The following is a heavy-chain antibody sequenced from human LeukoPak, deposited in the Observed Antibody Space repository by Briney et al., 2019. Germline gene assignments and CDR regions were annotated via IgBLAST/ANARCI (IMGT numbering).Heavy chain of an antibody. V-gene: IGHV3-15*01. CDR1: GFTFSNAW. D-gene: IGHD3-16*02. J-gene: IGHJ4*02. Sequence: GGSLRLSCAASGFTFSNAWMSWVRQAPGKGLEWVGRIKSKTGGGTTDYAAPVKGRFTISRDDSKNTLYLQMNSLKTEDTAVYYCTTGPMITFGGVIVSWGQGTLVTVSS. CDR2: IKSKTGGGTT. CDR3: TTGPMITFGGVIVS.